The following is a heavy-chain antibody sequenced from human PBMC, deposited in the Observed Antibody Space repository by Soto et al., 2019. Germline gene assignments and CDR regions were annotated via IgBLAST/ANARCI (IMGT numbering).Heavy chain of an antibody. D-gene: IGHD6-19*01. Sequence: QVQLVQSAAEVGKPGASVKVSCKASGYTFTTIRLSWVRQAPGQGLEWMGWIRPHNGDTQYAQKFQGRVTMTADTSTTTAYMEVGGLRPEETAVFYCARDRSGWYDFWGQGTLVTVSS. CDR1: GYTFTTIR. CDR3: ARDRSGWYDF. V-gene: IGHV1-18*01. J-gene: IGHJ5*01. CDR2: IRPHNGDT.